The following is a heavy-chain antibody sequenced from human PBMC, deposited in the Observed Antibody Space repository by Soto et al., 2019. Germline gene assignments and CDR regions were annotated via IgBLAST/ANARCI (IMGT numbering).Heavy chain of an antibody. V-gene: IGHV3-66*01. CDR1: GFTVSSKY. CDR3: ARDDVLCDGGRCYGVPLDV. CDR2: IQSGGPT. Sequence: EVHLVESGGGLVQPGGSLRLSCAASGFTVSSKYMSWVRQAPGKGLEWVSLIQSGGPTYYADSVKGRFTISRDTSENTLHLQMDSLRAEDTAVYYCARDDVLCDGGRCYGVPLDVWGTGTTVTVSS. J-gene: IGHJ6*04. D-gene: IGHD2-15*01.